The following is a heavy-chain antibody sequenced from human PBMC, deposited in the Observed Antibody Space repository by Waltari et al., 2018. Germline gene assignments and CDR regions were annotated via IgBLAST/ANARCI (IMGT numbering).Heavy chain of an antibody. Sequence: QVQLVQSGAEVKKPGSSVKVSCKASGGTFSSYTISWVRQAPGQGLEWMGGIIPIFGTANYAQKFQGRVTITADESTSTAYMELSSLRSEDTAVYYCAKVVGGITIFGAANYYGMDVWGQGTTVTVSS. CDR2: IIPIFGTA. J-gene: IGHJ6*02. V-gene: IGHV1-69*12. CDR1: GGTFSSYT. CDR3: AKVVGGITIFGAANYYGMDV. D-gene: IGHD3-3*01.